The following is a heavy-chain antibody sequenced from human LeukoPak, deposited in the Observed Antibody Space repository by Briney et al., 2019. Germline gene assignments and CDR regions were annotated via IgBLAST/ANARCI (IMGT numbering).Heavy chain of an antibody. CDR3: ARGWGEKGRCRGGTCNNPQFDY. D-gene: IGHD2-15*01. CDR2: IKESVSEK. V-gene: IGHV3-7*01. CDR1: GFTFSYYW. Sequence: GGSLRLSCAASGFTFSYYWMTSVRQAPGKGLEWLANIKESVSEKYYVDSVKGRFTISRDNADDLVYLQMNSLRVEDTAVYYCARGWGEKGRCRGGTCNNPQFDYWGQGILVTVSS. J-gene: IGHJ4*02.